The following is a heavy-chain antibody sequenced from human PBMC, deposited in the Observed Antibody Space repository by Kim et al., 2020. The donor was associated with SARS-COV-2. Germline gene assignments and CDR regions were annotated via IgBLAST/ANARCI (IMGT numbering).Heavy chain of an antibody. CDR2: ISSSRSYI. D-gene: IGHD2-2*03. CDR3: AGDGRFMLGIVVVPAAMGYYYMDV. CDR1: GFTFSSYS. J-gene: IGHJ6*03. Sequence: GGSLRLSCAASGFTFSSYSMNWVRQAPGKGLEWVSSISSSRSYIYYADSVKGRFTISRDNAKNSLYLQMNSLRAEDTAVYYCAGDGRFMLGIVVVPAAMGYYYMDVWGKGTTVTVSS. V-gene: IGHV3-21*01.